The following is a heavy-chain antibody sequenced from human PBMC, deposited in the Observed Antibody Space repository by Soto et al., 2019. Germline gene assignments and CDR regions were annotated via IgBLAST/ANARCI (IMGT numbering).Heavy chain of an antibody. V-gene: IGHV4-4*07. CDR2: IYTSGST. CDR1: GGSISSYY. Sequence: PSETLSLTCTVSGGSISSYYWSWIRQPAGKGLEWIGRIYTSGSTNYNPSLKSRVTISVDXXXXXFXLXPXXXTAAXTAVYYCAREGVSGDNWFDPWGQGTLVTVSS. D-gene: IGHD3-10*01. CDR3: AREGVSGDNWFDP. J-gene: IGHJ5*02.